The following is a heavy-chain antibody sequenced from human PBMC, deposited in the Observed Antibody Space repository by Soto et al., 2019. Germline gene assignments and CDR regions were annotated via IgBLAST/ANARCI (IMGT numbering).Heavy chain of an antibody. Sequence: SVKVSCKASGFTFTSSAVQWVREALGQRLEWIGWIVVGSGNTNYAQSLQERVTITRDMSTRTAYMELSSLRSEDTAVYYCAANYSYWPLFDFWGQGTLVTVSS. V-gene: IGHV1-58*01. CDR1: GFTFTSSA. J-gene: IGHJ4*02. CDR2: IVVGSGNT. D-gene: IGHD5-18*01. CDR3: AANYSYWPLFDF.